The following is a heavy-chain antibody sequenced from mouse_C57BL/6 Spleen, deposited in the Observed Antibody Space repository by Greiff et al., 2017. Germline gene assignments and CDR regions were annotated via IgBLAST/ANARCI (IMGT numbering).Heavy chain of an antibody. CDR1: GYTFTDYE. V-gene: IGHV1-15*01. CDR3: TREGYYGNYVAY. J-gene: IGHJ3*01. CDR2: IDPETGGT. D-gene: IGHD2-1*01. Sequence: VQLQQSGAELVRPGASVTLSCKASGYTFTDYEMHWVKQTPVHGLEWIGAIDPETGGTAYNQKFKGKAILTADKSSSTAYMELRSLTSEDSAVXYCTREGYYGNYVAYWGQGTLVTVSA.